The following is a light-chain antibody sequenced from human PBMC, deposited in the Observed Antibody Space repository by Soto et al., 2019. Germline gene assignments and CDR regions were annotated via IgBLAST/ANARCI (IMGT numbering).Light chain of an antibody. CDR3: QSSDSGLSAVV. CDR2: VNS. J-gene: IGLJ2*01. Sequence: QSVLTQPPSVSGAPGQRVTISCTGSSSNIGAGYDVHWYQQLPGTAPKLLIYVNSNRPSGVPDRFSGSKSGTSASLAITGLQAEEEADSYCQSSDSGLSAVVFGGGTKLTVL. V-gene: IGLV1-40*01. CDR1: SSNIGAGYD.